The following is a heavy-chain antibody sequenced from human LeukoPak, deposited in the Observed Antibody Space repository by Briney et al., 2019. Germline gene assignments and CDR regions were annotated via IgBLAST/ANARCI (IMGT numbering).Heavy chain of an antibody. CDR1: GFSFSTYA. V-gene: IGHV3-23*01. CDR2: ISGSGGGT. Sequence: GGSLRLSCAASGFSFSTYAMSWVRQAPGKGLEWVSTISGSGGGTYYADSVKGRFTISRDKSKNALYLQMNSLRAEDTAIYYCAKESSQLVHYYFDYWGQGTLVTVSS. J-gene: IGHJ4*02. D-gene: IGHD6-6*01. CDR3: AKESSQLVHYYFDY.